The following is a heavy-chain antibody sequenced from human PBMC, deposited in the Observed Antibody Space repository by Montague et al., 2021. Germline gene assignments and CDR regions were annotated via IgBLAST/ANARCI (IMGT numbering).Heavy chain of an antibody. D-gene: IGHD3-10*01. V-gene: IGHV4-34*01. Sequence: SETLSLTCAVYGGSFNAYYWSWIRQSAGKGLEWIGEIHHSGSIYYDPTTDYKPSLPSRVTIAVIAPKNQFFLRLRSVAAADTAVYYCARHSVGFGSYHNGLDVWGRGTLVIVSS. CDR3: ARHSVGFGSYHNGLDV. CDR2: IHHSGSIYYDPTT. J-gene: IGHJ6*02. CDR1: GGSFNAYY.